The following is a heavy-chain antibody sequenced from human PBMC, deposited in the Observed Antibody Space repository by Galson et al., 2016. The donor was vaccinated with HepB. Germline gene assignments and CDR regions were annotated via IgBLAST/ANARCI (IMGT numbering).Heavy chain of an antibody. CDR1: GDSVYNNGAA. D-gene: IGHD3-10*01. CDR2: TFYRSTWEN. Sequence: CAISGDSVYNNGAAWVWIRQSPSRGLEWLGRTFYRSTWENHYAGSVINRITISPDTSRNQFSLHIHSLTPDDTAVYYCARAVMLGRGMDVWVQETTVTVSS. CDR3: ARAVMLGRGMDV. V-gene: IGHV6-1*01. J-gene: IGHJ6*02.